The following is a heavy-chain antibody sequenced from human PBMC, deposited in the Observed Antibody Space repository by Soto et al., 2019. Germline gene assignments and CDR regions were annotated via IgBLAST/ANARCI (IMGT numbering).Heavy chain of an antibody. CDR3: AKSLTTGVADADY. CDR1: GFTFSSYG. CDR2: ISYDGSNE. J-gene: IGHJ4*02. V-gene: IGHV3-30*18. D-gene: IGHD4-4*01. Sequence: QVQLVESGGGVVQSGRSLRLSCAASGFTFSSYGMHWVRQAPGKGLEWVALISYDGSNEYYADSVKGRFTISRDNSKNTLYLQMNGLRAEDTAVFYCAKSLTTGVADADYWGQGTLVTVSS.